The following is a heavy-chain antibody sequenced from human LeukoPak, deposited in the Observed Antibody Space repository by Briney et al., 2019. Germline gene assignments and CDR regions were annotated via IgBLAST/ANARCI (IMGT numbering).Heavy chain of an antibody. Sequence: ASVKVSCKASGYTFTSYAMNWVRQAPGQGLEWMGWINTNTGNPTYAQGFTGRFVFSLDTSVSTAYLQISSLRAEDTAVYYCARTPPGYSSRMEIDYWGQGTLVTVSS. CDR1: GYTFTSYA. CDR3: ARTPPGYSSRMEIDY. D-gene: IGHD6-13*01. J-gene: IGHJ4*02. V-gene: IGHV7-4-1*02. CDR2: INTNTGNP.